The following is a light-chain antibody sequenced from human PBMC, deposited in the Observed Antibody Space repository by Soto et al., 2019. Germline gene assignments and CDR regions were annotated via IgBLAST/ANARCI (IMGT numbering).Light chain of an antibody. CDR1: HDISTF. CDR2: EAS. V-gene: IGKV1-9*01. J-gene: IGKJ1*01. CDR3: QHYNSYSEA. Sequence: DIQLTQSPSLLSSSIGDRVTITCLSSHDISTFLAWYQQKPGKAPKLLIYEASTLQSGVPSRFSGSGSGTEFTLTISGLLPEDFATYYCQHYNSYSEAFGQGTKVDIK.